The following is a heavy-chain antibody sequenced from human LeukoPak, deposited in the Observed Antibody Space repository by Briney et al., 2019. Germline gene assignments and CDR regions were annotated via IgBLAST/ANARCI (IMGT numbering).Heavy chain of an antibody. V-gene: IGHV4-34*01. Sequence: SETLSLTCAVYGGSLSTYDWSWILQTPEKGLEWIGKISHGGNTNYNPSLKGRITISADTFRNQVSLKLTSVTAADTAIYYCARGPSSSYGAWFGPWGQGTLVTVSS. J-gene: IGHJ5*02. CDR2: ISHGGNT. CDR1: GGSLSTYD. D-gene: IGHD6-6*01. CDR3: ARGPSSSYGAWFGP.